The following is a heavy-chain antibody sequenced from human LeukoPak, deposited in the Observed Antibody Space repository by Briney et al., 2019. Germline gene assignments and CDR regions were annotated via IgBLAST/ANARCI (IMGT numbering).Heavy chain of an antibody. Sequence: GGSLRLSCAASGFTFSSYSMNWVRQAPGKGLEWVSSISSSSSYIYYADSVEGRFTISRDNAKNSLYLQMNSLRAEDTAVYYCARVMTTIKRDAFDIWGQGTMVTVSS. J-gene: IGHJ3*02. CDR3: ARVMTTIKRDAFDI. V-gene: IGHV3-21*01. CDR2: ISSSSSYI. CDR1: GFTFSSYS. D-gene: IGHD4-11*01.